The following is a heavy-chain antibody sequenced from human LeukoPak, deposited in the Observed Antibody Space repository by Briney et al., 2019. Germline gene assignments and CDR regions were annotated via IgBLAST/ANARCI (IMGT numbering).Heavy chain of an antibody. CDR1: GYTFTGYY. D-gene: IGHD3-16*02. J-gene: IGHJ5*02. CDR3: ARDYVWGSYPS. Sequence: ASVKVSCKASGYTFTGYYMHWVRQAPGQGLEWMGRINPNSGGTNYAQKFQGRVTMTRDTSISTAYMELSRLRSDDTAVYYSARDYVWGSYPSWGQGTLVTVSS. V-gene: IGHV1-2*06. CDR2: INPNSGGT.